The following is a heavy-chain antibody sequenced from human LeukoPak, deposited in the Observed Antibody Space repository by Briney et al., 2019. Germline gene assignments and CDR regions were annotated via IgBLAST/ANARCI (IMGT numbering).Heavy chain of an antibody. V-gene: IGHV4-59*01. D-gene: IGHD3-22*01. J-gene: IGHJ3*02. CDR2: IYYSGST. CDR3: ARVRATMIVVVIPREFDAFDI. Sequence: SETLSLTCTVSGGSISSYYWSWIRQPPGKGLEWIGYIYYSGSTNYNPSLKSRVTISVDTSKNQFSLKLSPVTAADTAVYYCARVRATMIVVVIPREFDAFDIWGQGTMVTVSS. CDR1: GGSISSYY.